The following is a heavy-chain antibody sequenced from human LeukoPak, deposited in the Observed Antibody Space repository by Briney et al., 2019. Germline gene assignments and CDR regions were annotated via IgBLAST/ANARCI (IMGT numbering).Heavy chain of an antibody. Sequence: SETLSLTCTVSGGSISSYYWSWIRQPAGKGLEWLGRIYTSGSTNYNPSLKSRVTMSVDTSKNQFSLKLSSVTAADTAVYYCARAALRRDGYNSYYYYYYMDVWGKGTTVTVSS. D-gene: IGHD5-24*01. V-gene: IGHV4-4*07. CDR3: ARAALRRDGYNSYYYYYYMDV. CDR2: IYTSGST. CDR1: GGSISSYY. J-gene: IGHJ6*03.